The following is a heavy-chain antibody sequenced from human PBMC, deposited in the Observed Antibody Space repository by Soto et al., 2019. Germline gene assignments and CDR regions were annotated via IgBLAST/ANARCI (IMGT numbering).Heavy chain of an antibody. CDR1: GRPITCDY. Sequence: SETLSLTCSVSGRPITCDYWGWIRQPPGKGLEYIVHIYYAGTTKYNPSLTSRVTISLDASREHFSLKLTSVTAADTAVYYCARGRHCTSTSCFGFPSVWFVTGGLGTRVHVSS. J-gene: IGHJ5*02. V-gene: IGHV4-59*01. CDR2: IYYAGTT. D-gene: IGHD2-2*01. CDR3: ARGRHCTSTSCFGFPSVWFVT.